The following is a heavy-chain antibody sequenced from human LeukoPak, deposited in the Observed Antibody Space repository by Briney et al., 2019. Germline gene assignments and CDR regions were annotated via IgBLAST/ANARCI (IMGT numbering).Heavy chain of an antibody. Sequence: GGSLRLSCAASGFTFSSYEMNWVRQAPGKGLEWVSYISTTGSSIYYADSVKGRFTISRDNVKNSLYLQMNSLRAEDTALYYCAREAPMDYDILTGYHYYMDVWGKGTTVTVSS. CDR1: GFTFSSYE. CDR3: AREAPMDYDILTGYHYYMDV. V-gene: IGHV3-48*03. CDR2: ISTTGSSI. D-gene: IGHD3-9*01. J-gene: IGHJ6*03.